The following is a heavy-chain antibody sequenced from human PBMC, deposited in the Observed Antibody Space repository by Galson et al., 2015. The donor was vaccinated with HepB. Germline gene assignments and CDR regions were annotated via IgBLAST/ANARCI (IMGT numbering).Heavy chain of an antibody. J-gene: IGHJ4*02. CDR3: ARGAHDYGSGSFSLPTDF. CDR1: GYSFSSHA. D-gene: IGHD3-10*01. V-gene: IGHV1-3*01. CDR2: INVGNGNT. Sequence: SVKVSCKASGYSFSSHAMHWVRQAPGQRLEWMGWINVGNGNTKYSQKFQGRVTIARDSSASTAYMELSSLRSEDTAVYYCARGAHDYGSGSFSLPTDFWGQGTLVTVSS.